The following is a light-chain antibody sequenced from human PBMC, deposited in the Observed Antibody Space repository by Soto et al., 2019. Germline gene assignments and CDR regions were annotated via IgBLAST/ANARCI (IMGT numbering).Light chain of an antibody. CDR3: QQRSVWPST. V-gene: IGKV3-11*01. Sequence: EVVLTQSPASVSLSPGDRATLSCRASQSVNNYVAWYQQKPGQAPRLLIYDASKRATGIPARFSGSGSGTDFTLTVSSLEPEDFVLYFCQQRSVWPSTFGQATRLEIK. CDR1: QSVNNY. CDR2: DAS. J-gene: IGKJ5*01.